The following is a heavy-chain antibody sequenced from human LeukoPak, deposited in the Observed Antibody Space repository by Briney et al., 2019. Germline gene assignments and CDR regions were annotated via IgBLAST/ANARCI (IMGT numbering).Heavy chain of an antibody. D-gene: IGHD3-3*01. CDR2: ISDSAYST. V-gene: IGHV3-23*01. J-gene: IGHJ3*02. CDR3: AKTYVSDFWSGLGI. Sequence: GGSLRLSCAASGFTFTSHAMSWVRQAPGKGLEWVSAISDSAYSTYYADSVKGRFTISRDNSKNTLHLQMNSLRAEDTAVYYCAKTYVSDFWSGLGIWGQGTMVTVSS. CDR1: GFTFTSHA.